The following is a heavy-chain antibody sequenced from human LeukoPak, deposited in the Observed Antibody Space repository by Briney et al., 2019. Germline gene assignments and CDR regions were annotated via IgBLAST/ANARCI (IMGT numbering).Heavy chain of an antibody. J-gene: IGHJ4*02. CDR1: GGSISSSSYY. CDR3: ASPSISSSTYDY. D-gene: IGHD6-6*01. V-gene: IGHV4-39*01. Sequence: PSETLSLTCSVSGGSISSSSYYWGWIRQPPGKGLEWIGSINYNGNTYYNASLKSRVTISVDTSKNQFSLKLSSVTAADTAVYYCASPSISSSTYDYWGQGILVTVSS. CDR2: INYNGNT.